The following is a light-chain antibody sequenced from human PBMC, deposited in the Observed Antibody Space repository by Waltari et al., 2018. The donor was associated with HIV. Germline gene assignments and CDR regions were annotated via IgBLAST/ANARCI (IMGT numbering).Light chain of an antibody. J-gene: IGLJ3*02. CDR2: SNN. CDR3: AAWDDSLNGWV. Sequence: QSVLTQPSSASGTPGQRVAIPGPGSSSNTESTTVNWYQQLPAPAAKLLVYSNNRRPSGVPDGLSGSKSGSSASLAISGLQSEDEADYYCAAWDDSLNGWVFGGGTKLTVL. V-gene: IGLV1-44*01. CDR1: SSNTESTT.